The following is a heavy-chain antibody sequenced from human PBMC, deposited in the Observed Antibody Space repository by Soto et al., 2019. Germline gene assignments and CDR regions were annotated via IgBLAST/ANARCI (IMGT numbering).Heavy chain of an antibody. CDR1: GYTFTGYY. CDR2: INPNSGGT. J-gene: IGHJ4*02. CDR3: ARKKTVAAGTGGLNY. Sequence: GASVKVSCKASGYTFTGYYMHWVRQAPGQGLEWMGWINPNSGGTNYAQKFRGRVTMTRDTSISTAYMELGRLRSDDTAVYYCARKKTVAAGTGGLNYWGQGTLVTVSS. V-gene: IGHV1-2*02. D-gene: IGHD6-13*01.